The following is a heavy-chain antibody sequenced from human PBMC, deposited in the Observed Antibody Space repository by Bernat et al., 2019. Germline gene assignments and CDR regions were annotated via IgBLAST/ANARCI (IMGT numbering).Heavy chain of an antibody. CDR3: ARVTRGQILGD. Sequence: EVQLVESGGDLVQPGGSLRLSCAASGFTFSIYSMNWVRQAPGKGLEWVSYINGSGSLIYYADSVKGRFTISRDKAKNSLFQQMNSLRAEDTAVYYCARVTRGQILGDWGQGTLVTVSS. CDR1: GFTFSIYS. J-gene: IGHJ4*02. V-gene: IGHV3-48*01. CDR2: INGSGSLI. D-gene: IGHD3-3*01.